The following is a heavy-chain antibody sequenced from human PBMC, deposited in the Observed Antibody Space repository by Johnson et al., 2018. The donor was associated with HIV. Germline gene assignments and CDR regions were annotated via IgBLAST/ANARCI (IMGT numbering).Heavy chain of an antibody. V-gene: IGHV3-13*01. CDR2: IGTAGDT. D-gene: IGHD3-10*01. CDR1: GFSVSTYD. CDR3: ARAGRWSGDTFDI. J-gene: IGHJ3*02. Sequence: VRLVEFGGGLVQPGGSLRLSCAASGFSVSTYDMHWVRQATGKGLDWVSVIGTAGDTYYLGSVKGRFTISRENAKNSLYLQMNSLRAGDTAVYYCARAGRWSGDTFDIWGQGTMVTVSS.